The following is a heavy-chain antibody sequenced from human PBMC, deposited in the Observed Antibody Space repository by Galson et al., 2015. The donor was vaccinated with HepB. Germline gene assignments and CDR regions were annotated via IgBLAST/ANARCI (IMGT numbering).Heavy chain of an antibody. D-gene: IGHD3-16*01. Sequence: SETLSLTCTVSGGSISSYYWSWIRQPPGKGLEWIGYIYYSGSTNYNPSLKSRVTISVDTSKNQFSLKLSSVTAADTAVYYCARREGGGWFDPWGQGTLVTVSS. CDR1: GGSISSYY. V-gene: IGHV4-59*08. CDR3: ARREGGGWFDP. CDR2: IYYSGST. J-gene: IGHJ5*02.